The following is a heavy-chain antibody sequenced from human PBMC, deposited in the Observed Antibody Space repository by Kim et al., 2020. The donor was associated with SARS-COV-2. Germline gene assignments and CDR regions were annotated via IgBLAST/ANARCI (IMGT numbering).Heavy chain of an antibody. CDR1: SGSFSDYY. Sequence: ETLSLTCAVYSGSFSDYYWTWIRQPPGKGLEWIGEINHIGSTNYNPSLKSRVTMSVDTSKNQLSLKLSSVTAADTAVYYCAKHDARYCSGGNCWYFDSWGRGTLVTVSS. V-gene: IGHV4-34*01. CDR2: INHIGST. D-gene: IGHD2-15*01. J-gene: IGHJ4*02. CDR3: AKHDARYCSGGNCWYFDS.